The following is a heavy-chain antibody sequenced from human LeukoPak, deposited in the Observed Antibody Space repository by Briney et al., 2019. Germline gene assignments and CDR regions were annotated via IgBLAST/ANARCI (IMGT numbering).Heavy chain of an antibody. CDR2: IYYSGST. D-gene: IGHD6-19*01. CDR3: ARHGRQWLVIAPYLXX. Sequence: SETLSLTCTVSGGSISSSSYYWGWIRQPPGKGLEWIGRIYYSGSTYYDPYLKSRVTISVDTSKNQFSLKLSSVTAADTAVSYCARHGRQWLVIAPYLXXWGQXXLVT. J-gene: IGHJ4*02. V-gene: IGHV4-39*01. CDR1: GGSISSSSYY.